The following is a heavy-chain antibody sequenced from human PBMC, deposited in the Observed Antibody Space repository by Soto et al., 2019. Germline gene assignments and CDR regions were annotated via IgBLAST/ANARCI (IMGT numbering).Heavy chain of an antibody. J-gene: IGHJ3*02. CDR3: ARLSTRMINAFDI. V-gene: IGHV4-30-4*08. CDR1: GGSISSGDYY. Sequence: QVQLQESGPGLVKPSQTLSLTCTVSGGSISSGDYYWSWIRQPPGKGLEWIGYIYYSGNTYYNLSLTRRVTISVGTSKHQFSLKLSSVTAADTAVYCFARLSTRMINAFDIWGQGTMVTVSS. CDR2: IYYSGNT. D-gene: IGHD3-16*01.